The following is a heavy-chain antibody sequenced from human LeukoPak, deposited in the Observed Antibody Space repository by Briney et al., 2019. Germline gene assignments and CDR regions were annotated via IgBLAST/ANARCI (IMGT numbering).Heavy chain of an antibody. V-gene: IGHV3-30*02. Sequence: GGSLRLSCVASGFTFSSNGMHWVRQAPGKGLEWVTFIQYDGSKKYYADSVKGRFTISRDNSKNTLYLEMNSLRAEDTAVYYCAKDIGSYYHYWGQGILVTVSS. CDR3: AKDIGSYYHY. D-gene: IGHD3-10*01. CDR1: GFTFSSNG. J-gene: IGHJ4*02. CDR2: IQYDGSKK.